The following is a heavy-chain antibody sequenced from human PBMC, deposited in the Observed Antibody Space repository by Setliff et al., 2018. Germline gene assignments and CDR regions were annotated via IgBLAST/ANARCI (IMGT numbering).Heavy chain of an antibody. J-gene: IGHJ6*03. D-gene: IGHD3-22*01. CDR2: TIPVFGTT. CDR1: GGTFSSYG. V-gene: IGHV1-69*05. CDR3: VREGVDSRSSTDYRYYMDV. Sequence: SVKVSCKASGGTFSSYGISWVRQAPGQGLEWMGGTIPVFGTTDYAQKFQGRVTIMTDESTNTAFMQLSSLRSDDTAVYYCVREGVDSRSSTDYRYYMDVWGKGTTVTVSS.